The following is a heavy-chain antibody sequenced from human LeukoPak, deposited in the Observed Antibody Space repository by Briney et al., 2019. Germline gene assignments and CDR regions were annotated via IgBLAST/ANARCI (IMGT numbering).Heavy chain of an antibody. J-gene: IGHJ3*02. D-gene: IGHD3-22*01. V-gene: IGHV1-24*01. CDR3: ATDAWYYYGSSGYRRFAFDI. CDR2: FDPEDGET. Sequence: ASVKVSCKVSGYTLTELSMHCVRQAPGKGLEWMGGFDPEDGETIYAQKFQGRVTMTEDSSTDTAYMELSSLRSEDTAVYYCATDAWYYYGSSGYRRFAFDIWGQGTMVTVSS. CDR1: GYTLTELS.